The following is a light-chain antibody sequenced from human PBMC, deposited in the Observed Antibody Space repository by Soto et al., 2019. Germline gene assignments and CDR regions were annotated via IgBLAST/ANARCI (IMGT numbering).Light chain of an antibody. CDR3: LQHTNFPLT. Sequence: DIQMTQSPSSLSASVGDRVTITCRASQSISSYLNWYQQKPGKAPKLLIYAASSLQSGVPSRFSGSGSGTDFTLTISSLQPEDFATYYCLQHTNFPLTFGQGTRLEI. CDR1: QSISSY. CDR2: AAS. V-gene: IGKV1-39*01. J-gene: IGKJ5*01.